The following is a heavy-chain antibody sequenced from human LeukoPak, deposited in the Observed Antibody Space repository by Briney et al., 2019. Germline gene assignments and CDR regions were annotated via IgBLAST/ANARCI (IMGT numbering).Heavy chain of an antibody. J-gene: IGHJ3*02. CDR1: GYTFTSYY. Sequence: ASVKVSCKASGYTFTSYYMHWVRQAPGQGLEWMGIINPSGGSTNYAQRFQGRVTMTRDTSISTAYMELSRLRSDDTAVYYCARGYDLLTGYHDAFDTWGQGTMVTVSS. CDR3: ARGYDLLTGYHDAFDT. V-gene: IGHV1-46*01. CDR2: INPSGGST. D-gene: IGHD3-9*01.